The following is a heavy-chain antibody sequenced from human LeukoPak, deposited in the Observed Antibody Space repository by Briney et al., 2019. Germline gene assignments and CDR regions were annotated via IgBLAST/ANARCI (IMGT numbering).Heavy chain of an antibody. J-gene: IGHJ4*02. CDR1: GFTFSNYW. D-gene: IGHD6-13*01. CDR3: ARDLMGIAYRGAFYY. CDR2: INSDGINT. Sequence: GGSLRLSCAASGFTFSNYWMHWVRQAPGKGLVWVSRINSDGINTSYADSVKGRFTISRDNAKNTLNLQMNSLRAEDTAVYYCARDLMGIAYRGAFYYWGQGTLVTASS. V-gene: IGHV3-74*01.